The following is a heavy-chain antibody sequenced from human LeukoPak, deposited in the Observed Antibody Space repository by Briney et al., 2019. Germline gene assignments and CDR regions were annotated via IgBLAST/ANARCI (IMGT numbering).Heavy chain of an antibody. V-gene: IGHV4-34*01. J-gene: IGHJ5*02. CDR1: GGSFSGYY. CDR2: INHSGST. Sequence: SETLSLTCAVYGGSFSGYYWSWICQPPGKGLEWIGEINHSGSTNYNPSLKSRVTISVDTSKNQFSLKLSSVTAADTAVYYCARGVVVAATKALTAWFDPWGQGTLVTVSS. CDR3: ARGVVVAATKALTAWFDP. D-gene: IGHD2-15*01.